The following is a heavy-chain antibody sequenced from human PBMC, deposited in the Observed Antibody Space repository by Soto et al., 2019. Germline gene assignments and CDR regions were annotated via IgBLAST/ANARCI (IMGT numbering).Heavy chain of an antibody. D-gene: IGHD1-1*01. V-gene: IGHV2-5*09. CDR1: GFSLSSSGAG. CDR3: SHIDLRGISDNTHGWDV. Sequence: QVTVKESGPTLAKPTQTLTLTCSFTGFSLSSSGAGVGWFRQSPGKALEWLALIYWNDEIGYDPSLASRLTITKDTSKDQVLLTLTNLGPVDPATYYCSHIDLRGISDNTHGWDVGGQGTTVTVSS. J-gene: IGHJ6*02. CDR2: IYWNDEI.